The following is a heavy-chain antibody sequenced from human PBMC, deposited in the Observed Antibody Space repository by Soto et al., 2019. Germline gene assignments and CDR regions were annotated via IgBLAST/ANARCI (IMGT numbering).Heavy chain of an antibody. Sequence: QGQLVQSGAEVKKPGASVKVSCKAYGYTFTTYYIHWMRQAPGQGLEWMGMFNPYTGGTRYPHKCQGRVSLPWDTSTSTGYMVLSRLRSGGTAVYDFARLGGAIGAAFDPWGHGTLVTVSS. D-gene: IGHD3-16*01. V-gene: IGHV1-46*01. CDR3: ARLGGAIGAAFDP. J-gene: IGHJ5*02. CDR2: FNPYTGGT. CDR1: GYTFTTYY.